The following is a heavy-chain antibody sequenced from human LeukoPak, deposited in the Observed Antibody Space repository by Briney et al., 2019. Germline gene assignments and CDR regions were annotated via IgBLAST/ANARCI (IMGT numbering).Heavy chain of an antibody. CDR3: AGGPGLYYFDY. V-gene: IGHV4-59*08. Sequence: PSETLSLTCTVSGGSISSYYWSWIRQPSGKGLEWIGYIYYSGSTNYNPSLKSRVTISVDTSKNQFSLKLSSVTAADTAVYYCAGGPGLYYFDYWGQGTLVTVSS. CDR1: GGSISSYY. J-gene: IGHJ4*02. D-gene: IGHD3-16*01. CDR2: IYYSGST.